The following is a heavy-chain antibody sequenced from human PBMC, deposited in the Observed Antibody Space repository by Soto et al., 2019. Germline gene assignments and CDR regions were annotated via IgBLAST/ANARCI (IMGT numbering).Heavy chain of an antibody. CDR3: XXXXXXXXXXYYXMDV. CDR2: IKEDGSEK. CDR1: GFTFSSYW. V-gene: IGHV3-7*02. J-gene: IGHJ6*02. Sequence: EVQLVESGGGLVQPGGSLRLSCAASGFTFSSYWMSWVRQAPGKGLEWVANIKEDGSEKYYVDSVKGRFTISRDNAKXXXXXXXXXXXXXXXXXXXXXXXXXXXXXXYYXMDVWGQGTTVTVSS.